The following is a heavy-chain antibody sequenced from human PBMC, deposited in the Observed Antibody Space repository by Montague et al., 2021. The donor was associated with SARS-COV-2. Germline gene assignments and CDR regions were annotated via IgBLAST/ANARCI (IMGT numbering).Heavy chain of an antibody. CDR2: INHSGST. Sequence: SETLSLTCVVYGGSFSDYHWSWIRHPPGKGLEWIGEINHSGSTNYNPSLKSLITISVDTSKNQFSLKLSSVTAADTAVYYCARIRGFGELFPIHHYYGMDSSGQVTTVTFSS. CDR1: GGSFSDYH. V-gene: IGHV4-34*01. D-gene: IGHD3-10*01. J-gene: IGHJ6*02. CDR3: ARIRGFGELFPIHHYYGMDS.